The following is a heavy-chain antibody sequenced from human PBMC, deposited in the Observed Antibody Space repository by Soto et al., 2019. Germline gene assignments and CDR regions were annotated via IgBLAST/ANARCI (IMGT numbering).Heavy chain of an antibody. J-gene: IGHJ4*02. V-gene: IGHV3-73*01. CDR1: GFTFGGSP. Sequence: EAQLVQSGGGLVQPGGSLQLSCAASGFTFGGSPVHWVRQASGKGLEWVGRIRSDSASSAIAYAASVRGRFTLSRDESKNTAYMQVNSLEGVDMALYYCVREGCLRTGCYSLELWGQRTLVTVS. CDR3: VREGCLRTGCYSLEL. CDR2: IRSDSASSAI. D-gene: IGHD2-15*01.